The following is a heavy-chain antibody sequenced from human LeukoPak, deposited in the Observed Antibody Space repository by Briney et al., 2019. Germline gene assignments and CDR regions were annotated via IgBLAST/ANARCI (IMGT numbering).Heavy chain of an antibody. D-gene: IGHD3-22*01. CDR3: ASPYYDSSGYPTFDY. CDR2: ISYDGSNK. CDR1: GFTFSSYA. J-gene: IGHJ4*02. V-gene: IGHV3-30*04. Sequence: GGSLRLSCAASGFTFSSYAMHWVRQAPGKGLEWVAVISYDGSNKYYADSVKGRFTISRDNSKNTLYLQMNSPRAEDTAVYYCASPYYDSSGYPTFDYWGQGTLVTVSS.